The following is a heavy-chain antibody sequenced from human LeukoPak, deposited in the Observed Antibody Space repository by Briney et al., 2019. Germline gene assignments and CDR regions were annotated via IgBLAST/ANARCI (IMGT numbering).Heavy chain of an antibody. V-gene: IGHV4-59*01. Sequence: SETLSLTCTVSGGSISSYYWSWIRQPPGKGLEWIGYIYYSGSTNYNPSLKSRVTISVDTSKNQFSLKLSSVTAADTAVYYCARDYGDYAYDYWGQGNLGTVSS. CDR3: ARDYGDYAYDY. CDR1: GGSISSYY. D-gene: IGHD4-17*01. CDR2: IYYSGST. J-gene: IGHJ4*02.